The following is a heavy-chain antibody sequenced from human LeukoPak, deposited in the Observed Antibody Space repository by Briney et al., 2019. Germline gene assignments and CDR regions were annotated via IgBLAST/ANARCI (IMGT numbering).Heavy chain of an antibody. CDR1: GYTFTGYH. J-gene: IGHJ6*02. D-gene: IGHD6-25*01. CDR3: TRVRGSSTGSNYGMDV. V-gene: IGHV1-2*02. Sequence: ALVKVSCKASGYTFTGYHLHWVRQAPGQGLEWMGWINPYSGDTKYTQNFQGRVTFTRDTSIDTAYMELSRLTFDDTAMYYCTRVRGSSTGSNYGMDVWGQGTTVTVSS. CDR2: INPYSGDT.